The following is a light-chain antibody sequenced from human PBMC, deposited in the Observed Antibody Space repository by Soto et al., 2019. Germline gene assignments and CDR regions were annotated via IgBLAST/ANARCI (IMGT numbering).Light chain of an antibody. CDR1: QAITSSY. V-gene: IGKV3-20*01. CDR3: QQYGRSPPYT. Sequence: EIVLTQSPGTPSLSPGERATLSCRASQAITSSYLAWYQQRPGQPPRLLIYGASSRATGIPDRFSGSGSGTDFTLTISRLEPEDFAVYYCQQYGRSPPYTFGPGTKVDIK. CDR2: GAS. J-gene: IGKJ3*01.